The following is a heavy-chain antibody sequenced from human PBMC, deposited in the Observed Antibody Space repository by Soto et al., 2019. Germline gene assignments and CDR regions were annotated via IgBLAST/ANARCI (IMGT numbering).Heavy chain of an antibody. CDR3: APHPGGGGY. CDR2: IYSGGYT. Sequence: EVQLVESGGGLIQPGGSLRLSCAVSGFTVSNNYMSWVRQAPGKGLEGVSVIYSGGYTAYGDSVKGRFTISRDNSKNTLFLQMNSLGPNAPAFFYGAPHPGGGGYWGQGTLVTVSS. V-gene: IGHV3-53*01. D-gene: IGHD3-10*01. CDR1: GFTVSNNY. J-gene: IGHJ4*02.